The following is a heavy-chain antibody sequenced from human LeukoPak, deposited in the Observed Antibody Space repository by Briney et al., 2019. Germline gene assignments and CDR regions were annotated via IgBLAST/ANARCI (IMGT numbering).Heavy chain of an antibody. J-gene: IGHJ4*02. D-gene: IGHD3-22*01. CDR1: GLSFSTHG. CDR2: IRYDSSGL. CDR3: ARDSDYDSSGYQLH. V-gene: IGHV3-30*02. Sequence: GGSLRLSCAASGLSFSTHGIHWVRQGPGKGLEWVSFIRYDSSGLDYADSVKGRFTISRDNAKNSLYLQMNSLRAEDTAVYYCARDSDYDSSGYQLHWGQGTLVTVSS.